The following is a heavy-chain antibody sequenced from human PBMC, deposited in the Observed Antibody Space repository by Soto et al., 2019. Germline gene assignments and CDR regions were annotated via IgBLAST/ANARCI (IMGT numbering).Heavy chain of an antibody. CDR3: ARIITMVRGGVGIFDI. V-gene: IGHV4-59*01. J-gene: IGHJ3*02. CDR2: IYYSGST. D-gene: IGHD3-10*01. Sequence: SETLSLTCTVSGGSISSYYWSWIRQPPGKGLEWIGYIYYSGSTNYNPSLKSRVTISVDTSKNQFSLKLSSVTAADTAVYYCARIITMVRGGVGIFDIWGQGTMVTVSS. CDR1: GGSISSYY.